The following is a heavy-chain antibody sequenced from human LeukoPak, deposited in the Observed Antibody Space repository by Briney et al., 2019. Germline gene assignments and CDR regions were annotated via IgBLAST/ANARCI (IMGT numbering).Heavy chain of an antibody. D-gene: IGHD5-18*01. J-gene: IGHJ4*02. CDR1: GGSISSYY. CDR3: ARAPLNSYGAFDY. V-gene: IGHV4-59*01. CDR2: IYYSGST. Sequence: ASETLSLTCTVSGGSISSYYWSWIRQPPGKGLEWIGYIYYSGSTNYNPSLKSRVTISVDTSKNQFSLKLSSVTAADTAVYYCARAPLNSYGAFDYWGQGTLVTVSS.